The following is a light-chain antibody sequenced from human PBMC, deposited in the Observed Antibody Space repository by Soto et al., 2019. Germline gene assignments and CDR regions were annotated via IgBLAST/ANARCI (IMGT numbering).Light chain of an antibody. V-gene: IGKV2-30*01. CDR1: RSLVYSDGNAY. J-gene: IGKJ1*01. CDR2: KAS. CDR3: MQATLWPPT. Sequence: DVVMTQSPLSLPVTLGQPASISCRSSRSLVYSDGNAYLNWFQQRPGQSPRRLIYKASNRDSGVPDRFSGSGSGTDFTLQISRVEAEDVVVYYCMQATLWPPTFGRGTRVEIK.